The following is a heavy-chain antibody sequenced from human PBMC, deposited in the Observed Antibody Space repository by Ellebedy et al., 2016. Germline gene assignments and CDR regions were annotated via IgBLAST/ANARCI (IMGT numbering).Heavy chain of an antibody. V-gene: IGHV3-23*01. CDR3: REGHYSDV. CDR1: GIAFSDFF. CDR2: ISAGGDDT. J-gene: IGHJ4*02. Sequence: GGSLRLXCAASGIAFSDFFMSWVRRAPGKGLEWVATISAGGDDTYLADSVRGRFTISRDNSRNILYLQMSSLRDEDSAIYYCREGHYSDVWGQGTQVTVSA.